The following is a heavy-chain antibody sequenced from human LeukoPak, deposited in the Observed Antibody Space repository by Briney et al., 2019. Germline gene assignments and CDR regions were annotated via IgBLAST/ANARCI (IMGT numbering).Heavy chain of an antibody. D-gene: IGHD3-22*01. CDR2: IYPGDSET. CDR1: GYIFTNYW. V-gene: IGHV5-51*01. Sequence: GESLKISCMASGYIFTNYWIGWVRQMPGKGLEWMGIIYPGDSETRYSPSFQGQVTISVDKSISTAYLQWSSLKASDTAMYYCARPPPYYDRSGHSLNYWGQGTLVTVSS. J-gene: IGHJ4*01. CDR3: ARPPPYYDRSGHSLNY.